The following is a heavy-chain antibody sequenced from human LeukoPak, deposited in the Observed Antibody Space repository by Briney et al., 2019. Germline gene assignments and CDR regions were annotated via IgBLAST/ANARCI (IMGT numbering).Heavy chain of an antibody. CDR1: GGSISSYY. V-gene: IGHV4-4*07. J-gene: IGHJ4*02. Sequence: SETLSLTCTVSGGSISSYYWSWIRQPAGKGLEWIGRIYTSGSTNYNPSLKSRVTMSVDTSKNQFSLKLSSVTAADTAVYYCARDLRATVTEGYFDYWGQGTLVTVSS. D-gene: IGHD4-11*01. CDR2: IYTSGST. CDR3: ARDLRATVTEGYFDY.